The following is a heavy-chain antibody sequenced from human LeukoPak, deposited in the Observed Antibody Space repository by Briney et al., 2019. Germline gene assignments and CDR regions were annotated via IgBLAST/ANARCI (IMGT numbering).Heavy chain of an antibody. CDR3: AKRSYGDYGSCFDY. Sequence: GGSLRLSCTASGFTFDEYGMNWVRQAPGKGLEWVAFIRYDGTNKYYADSVKGRFTISRDNSKNTLYLQMNSLRAEDTAVYYCAKRSYGDYGSCFDYWGQGTLVTVSS. D-gene: IGHD4-17*01. J-gene: IGHJ4*02. V-gene: IGHV3-30*02. CDR1: GFTFDEYG. CDR2: IRYDGTNK.